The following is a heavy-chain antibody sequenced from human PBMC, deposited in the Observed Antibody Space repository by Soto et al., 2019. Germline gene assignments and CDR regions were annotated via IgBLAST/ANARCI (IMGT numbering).Heavy chain of an antibody. D-gene: IGHD3-10*01. CDR2: ISGSGGDDGTT. CDR3: AKKVNSGPGSQYFDY. V-gene: IGHV3-23*01. Sequence: EVQLLESGGGLVQPGGSLRLSCAASGFTFSSYAMSWVRQAPGKGLEWVSAISGSGGDDGTTYYADSVKGRFTISRDNSKNTLFLQMDSLRAEDTAIYYCAKKVNSGPGSQYFDYWGQGTLVTVSS. J-gene: IGHJ4*02. CDR1: GFTFSSYA.